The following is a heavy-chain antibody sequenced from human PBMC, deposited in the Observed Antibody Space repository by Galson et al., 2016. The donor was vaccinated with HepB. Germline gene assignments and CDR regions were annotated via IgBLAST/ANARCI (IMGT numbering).Heavy chain of an antibody. CDR1: GFTYKDYA. CDR3: LADTYAFDL. Sequence: SLRLSCAASGFTYKDYAMHWVRQVPGKGLEWVSGIFWDSGSIGYADSVRGRFPISRDNAKNSLYLQMNSLRVEDTAVYYCLADTYAFDLWGQGTMVTVSS. CDR2: IFWDSGSI. V-gene: IGHV3-9*01. D-gene: IGHD2-15*01. J-gene: IGHJ3*01.